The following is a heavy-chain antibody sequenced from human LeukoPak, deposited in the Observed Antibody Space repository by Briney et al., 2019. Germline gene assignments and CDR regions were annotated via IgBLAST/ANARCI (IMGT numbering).Heavy chain of an antibody. J-gene: IGHJ5*02. Sequence: SETLSLTCAVYGGSFSGYYWSWIRQPPGKGLEWIGEINHSGSTNYDPSLKSRVTISVDTYKNQFSLKLSSVTAADTAVYYCARPGCSSTSCAWFDPWGQGTLVTVSS. V-gene: IGHV4-34*01. CDR1: GGSFSGYY. CDR3: ARPGCSSTSCAWFDP. CDR2: INHSGST. D-gene: IGHD2-2*01.